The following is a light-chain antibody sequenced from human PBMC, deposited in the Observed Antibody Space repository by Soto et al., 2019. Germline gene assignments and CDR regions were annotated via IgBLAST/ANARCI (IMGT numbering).Light chain of an antibody. V-gene: IGLV2-8*01. J-gene: IGLJ1*01. CDR3: SSYAGSDTFV. Sequence: QSVLTQPPSASESPGQSVTISCTGTSSDVGGYNFVSWYQQHPDKVPKVMIYEVTKRPSGVPDRFSGSKSGNTASLTISGLQAEDEAHYYCSSYAGSDTFVFGTGTKVTVL. CDR2: EVT. CDR1: SSDVGGYNF.